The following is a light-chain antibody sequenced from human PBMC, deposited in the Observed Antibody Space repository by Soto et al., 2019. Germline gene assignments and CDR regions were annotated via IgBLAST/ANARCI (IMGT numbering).Light chain of an antibody. J-gene: IGKJ1*01. Sequence: DIQMTQSPSTLPASVGDRVTITCRASQSISSWLAWYQQKPGKAPKLLIYKASNLERGVPSRFSGSGSGTEFTLTIFSLQPDDFATYYCQQYDTYWTFGQGTKVDIK. V-gene: IGKV1-5*03. CDR1: QSISSW. CDR2: KAS. CDR3: QQYDTYWT.